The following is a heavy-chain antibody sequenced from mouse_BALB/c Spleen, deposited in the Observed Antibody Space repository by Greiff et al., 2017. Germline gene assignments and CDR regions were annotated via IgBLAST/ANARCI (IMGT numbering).Heavy chain of an antibody. Sequence: QVQLKQSGAELVRPGSSVKISCKASGYAFSSYWMNWVKQRPGQGLEWIGQIYPGDGDTNYNGKFKGKATLTADKSSSTAYMQLSSLTSEDSAVYFCATYYGNSRGFAYWGQGTLVTVSA. CDR2: IYPGDGDT. D-gene: IGHD2-10*01. CDR1: GYAFSSYW. J-gene: IGHJ3*01. CDR3: ATYYGNSRGFAY. V-gene: IGHV1-80*01.